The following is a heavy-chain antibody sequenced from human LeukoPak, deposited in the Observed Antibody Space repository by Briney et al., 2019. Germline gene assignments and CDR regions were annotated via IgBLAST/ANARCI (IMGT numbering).Heavy chain of an antibody. D-gene: IGHD3-22*01. CDR2: ISGSGDNT. CDR1: GFTFSSYA. Sequence: GGSLRLSCEASGFTFSSYAMSWVRQAPGKGLEWVSGISGSGDNTYFADSVKGRFTISRDNSRNTLYLQMNSLRAEDTAVYYCAKFTTYYYDSSGYYFDYRGQGTLVTVSS. V-gene: IGHV3-23*01. CDR3: AKFTTYYYDSSGYYFDY. J-gene: IGHJ4*02.